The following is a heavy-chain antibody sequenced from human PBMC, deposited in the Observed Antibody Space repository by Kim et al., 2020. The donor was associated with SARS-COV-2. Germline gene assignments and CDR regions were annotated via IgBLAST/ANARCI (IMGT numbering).Heavy chain of an antibody. D-gene: IGHD3-22*01. J-gene: IGHJ5*02. V-gene: IGHV1-18*01. Sequence: YAQKLQGRVTMTTDTSTSTAYMELRSLRSDDTAVYYCARRNYYDSSSIGPWGQGTLVTVSS. CDR3: ARRNYYDSSSIGP.